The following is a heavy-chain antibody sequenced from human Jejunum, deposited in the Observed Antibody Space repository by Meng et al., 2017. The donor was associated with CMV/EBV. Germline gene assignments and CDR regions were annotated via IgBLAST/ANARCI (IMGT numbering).Heavy chain of an antibody. J-gene: IGHJ5*02. CDR2: IFHKFGTA. CDR3: VGDRTCNSHVCYKVGLGWFDP. CDR1: SG. D-gene: IGHD2/OR15-2a*01. V-gene: IGHV1-69*01. Sequence: SGISWGRRAPGQGREWMGGIFHKFGTANYGQKFQGRVKITADESTYTGYMHLSSLKSEDTAVYYGVGDRTCNSHVCYKVGLGWFDPWGHGTLVTVSS.